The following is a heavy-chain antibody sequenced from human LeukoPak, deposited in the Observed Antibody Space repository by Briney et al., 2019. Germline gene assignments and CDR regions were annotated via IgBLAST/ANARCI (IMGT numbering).Heavy chain of an antibody. CDR2: INPNSGGT. J-gene: IGHJ4*02. CDR1: GYTFTGYY. Sequence: ASVKVSCKASGYTFTGYYIHWVRQAPGQGLEWMGWINPNSGGTNYAQEFQGRVTMTRDTSISTAYMELSRLRFDDTAVYYCARDGGVLTAQNRDYWGQGTLVTVSS. D-gene: IGHD3-16*01. V-gene: IGHV1-2*02. CDR3: ARDGGVLTAQNRDY.